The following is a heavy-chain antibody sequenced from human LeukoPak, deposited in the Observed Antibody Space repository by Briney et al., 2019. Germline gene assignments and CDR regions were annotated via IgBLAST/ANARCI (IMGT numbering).Heavy chain of an antibody. CDR1: RFTFSNYG. D-gene: IGHD3-22*01. V-gene: IGHV3-23*01. Sequence: GGSLRLSCGASRFTFSNYGMSWIRQAPGKGLEWVSSVSGGGGSTFYADSVRGRFTISRDNSKNTLFLQMNSRRAEDTAVYYCAKSSYYDASGFYREYYFDYWGQGTLVTVSS. CDR3: AKSSYYDASGFYREYYFDY. CDR2: VSGGGGST. J-gene: IGHJ4*02.